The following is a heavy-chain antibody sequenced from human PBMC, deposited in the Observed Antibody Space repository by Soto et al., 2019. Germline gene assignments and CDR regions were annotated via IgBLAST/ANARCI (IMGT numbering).Heavy chain of an antibody. Sequence: QITLKESGPTLLKPTQTLTLTCTFSGLSLSTSEVGVGWIRQPPGKALEWLALIYWDADKRYSPSLKTRLTITKHTSKNQVVLTVPNMDPVDTATYSCARSPSDGVSWYCWFDPWGQGTLVIVSA. CDR1: GLSLSTSEVG. D-gene: IGHD6-13*01. V-gene: IGHV2-5*02. J-gene: IGHJ5*02. CDR2: IYWDADK. CDR3: ARSPSDGVSWYCWFDP.